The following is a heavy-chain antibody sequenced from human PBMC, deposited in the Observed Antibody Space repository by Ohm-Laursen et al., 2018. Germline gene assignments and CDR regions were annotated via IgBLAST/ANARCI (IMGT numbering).Heavy chain of an antibody. D-gene: IGHD6-19*01. V-gene: IGHV3-23*01. CDR1: GFTFSSYA. J-gene: IGHJ4*02. CDR3: AKDLASRIYSSGWLPYYFDY. CDR2: ISGSGGST. Sequence: SLRLSCAASGFTFSSYAMSWVRQVPGKGLEWVSAISGSGGSTYYADSVKGRFTISRDNSKNTLYLQMNSLRAEDTAVYYCAKDLASRIYSSGWLPYYFDYWGQGTLVTVSS.